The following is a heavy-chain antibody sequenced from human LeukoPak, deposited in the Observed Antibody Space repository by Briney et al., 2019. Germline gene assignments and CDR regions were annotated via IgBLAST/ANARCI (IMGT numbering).Heavy chain of an antibody. Sequence: GGSLRLSCAASGYTFSDFSVNWVRQAPGKGLEWVSSISVRSNYRYYADSVRGRFTISRDDARDSLFLQMNSLRAEDTAVYFCVRLRRNNDRSGYYYYYDYWGQGTLVTVSS. D-gene: IGHD3-22*01. CDR1: GYTFSDFS. J-gene: IGHJ4*02. CDR3: VRLRRNNDRSGYYYYYDY. V-gene: IGHV3-21*01. CDR2: ISVRSNYR.